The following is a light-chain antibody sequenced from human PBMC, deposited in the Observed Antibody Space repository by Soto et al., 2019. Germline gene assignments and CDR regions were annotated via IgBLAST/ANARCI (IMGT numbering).Light chain of an antibody. CDR2: KAS. V-gene: IGKV1-5*03. CDR3: QQYNSFPYT. J-gene: IGKJ2*01. Sequence: DIQMTQSPSTLSASVGDRVTITCRASQSLSSWLAWYQQKPGKAPNLLIFKASSLDSGVPSRFSGSGSGTEFTLTISRLQPDDFATYYCQQYNSFPYTFGQGTKLEIK. CDR1: QSLSSW.